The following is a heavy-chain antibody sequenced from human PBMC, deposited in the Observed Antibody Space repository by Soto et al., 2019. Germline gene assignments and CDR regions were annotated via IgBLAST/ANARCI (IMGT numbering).Heavy chain of an antibody. J-gene: IGHJ5*02. V-gene: IGHV5-51*01. CDR1: GYKFTSYG. CDR3: ARHDTSGSFNCFDP. D-gene: IGHD3-22*01. CDR2: IFPSDSDT. Sequence: GESLKLSCRASGYKFTSYGIAWVRQMPGKGLEWMGIIFPSDSDTRYSPSFQGQVTISADRSTSTVFLQWASLKASDTAVYFCARHDTSGSFNCFDPWGQGTLVTVSS.